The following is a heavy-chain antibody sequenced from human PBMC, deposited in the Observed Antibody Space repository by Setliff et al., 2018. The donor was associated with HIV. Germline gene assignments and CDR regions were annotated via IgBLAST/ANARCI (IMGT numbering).Heavy chain of an antibody. CDR2: INHSGST. Sequence: SETLSLTCTVSGDSISSSSYSWTWIRQPPGRGLEWIGEINHSGSTYYNPSLKSRVTISVDTSKNQFSLKLRSVTAADTAVYYCARSRGPWDSSHEPGSSWFDYWGQGTLVTVSS. V-gene: IGHV4-39*07. CDR3: ARSRGPWDSSHEPGSSWFDY. J-gene: IGHJ4*02. D-gene: IGHD6-13*01. CDR1: GDSISSSSYS.